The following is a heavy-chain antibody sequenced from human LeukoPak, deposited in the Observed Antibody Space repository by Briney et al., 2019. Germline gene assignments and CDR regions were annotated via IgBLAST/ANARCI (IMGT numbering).Heavy chain of an antibody. CDR1: GYTFTSYY. CDR3: ARDLVDAAAAKATYTFDY. Sequence: GASVKVSCKASGYTFTSYYMHWVRQAPGQGLVWMGIINPSGGSTSYAQKFQGRVTMTRDTSTSTVYMELSSLRSEDTAVYYCARDLVDAAAAKATYTFDYWGQGTLVTVSS. CDR2: INPSGGST. J-gene: IGHJ4*02. V-gene: IGHV1-46*01. D-gene: IGHD6-13*01.